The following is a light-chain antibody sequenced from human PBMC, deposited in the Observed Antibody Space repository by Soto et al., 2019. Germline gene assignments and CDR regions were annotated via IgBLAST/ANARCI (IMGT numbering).Light chain of an antibody. J-gene: IGKJ1*01. V-gene: IGKV3-15*01. Sequence: EVVMTQTQATLSVSPGERATLSCMASQSVSSNLAWYQQKPGQAPRLLIYGASTRATGIPARFSGSGSGTEFTLTISSLQSEDFAVYYCQQYNNWPRPFGQ. CDR2: GAS. CDR3: QQYNNWPRP. CDR1: QSVSSN.